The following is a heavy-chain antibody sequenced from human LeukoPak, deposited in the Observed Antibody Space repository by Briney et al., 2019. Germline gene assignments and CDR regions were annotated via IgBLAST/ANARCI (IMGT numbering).Heavy chain of an antibody. J-gene: IGHJ5*02. Sequence: GGSLRLSCAASGFTFSDHYMDWVRQAPGEGLEWIGRARNKANSYTTEYAASVKGRFTISRDDSKSSLYLQMDSLKTEDTAVYYCTRGGTHYYDGRSYSSWSQGTLVTVSS. CDR3: TRGGTHYYDGRSYSS. CDR2: ARNKANSYTT. CDR1: GFTFSDHY. V-gene: IGHV3-72*01. D-gene: IGHD3-22*01.